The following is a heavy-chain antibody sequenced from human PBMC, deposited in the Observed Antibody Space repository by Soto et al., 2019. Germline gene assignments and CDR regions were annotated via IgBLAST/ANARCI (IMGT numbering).Heavy chain of an antibody. V-gene: IGHV3-7*03. Sequence: GGSLRLSCAASGFSFSTFSMTWVRQAPGKGLEWVANIKGDGSEKTYEDSVKGRFTISRDNAKNSLYLEMNSLSAEDTAVYYCARLSAHGREYYLDYWGQGTLVTVSS. CDR1: GFSFSTFS. CDR2: IKGDGSEK. CDR3: ARLSAHGREYYLDY. D-gene: IGHD3-16*01. J-gene: IGHJ4*02.